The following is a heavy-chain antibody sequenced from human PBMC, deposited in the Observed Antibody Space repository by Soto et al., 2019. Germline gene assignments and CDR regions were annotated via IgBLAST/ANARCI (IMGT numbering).Heavy chain of an antibody. V-gene: IGHV3-64D*06. Sequence: PGGSLRLSCSASGFTLSSYAMHWVRQAPGKGLEYVSGVRGNGDPPFYADSVKGRFTISRDNSKNTLYLQMSGLSADDTAVYYCVKSRGGNNFDFSDWGQGALVTVSS. CDR2: VRGNGDPP. CDR1: GFTLSSYA. CDR3: VKSRGGNNFDFSD. J-gene: IGHJ4*02. D-gene: IGHD5-12*01.